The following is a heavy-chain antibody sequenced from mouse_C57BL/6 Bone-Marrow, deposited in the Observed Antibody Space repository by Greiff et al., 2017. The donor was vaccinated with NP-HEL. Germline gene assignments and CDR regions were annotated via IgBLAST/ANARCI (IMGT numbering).Heavy chain of an antibody. CDR1: GFNIKDYY. CDR3: ARVYGSSFYWYFDV. J-gene: IGHJ1*03. V-gene: IGHV14-2*01. CDR2: IDPEDGET. Sequence: EVQLQQSGAELVKPGASVKLSCTASGFNIKDYYMHWVKQRTEQGLEWIGRIDPEDGETKYAPKFQGQATITADTSSNTAYLQRSSLTSEDAAVYYWARVYGSSFYWYFDVWGTGTTVTVSS. D-gene: IGHD1-1*01.